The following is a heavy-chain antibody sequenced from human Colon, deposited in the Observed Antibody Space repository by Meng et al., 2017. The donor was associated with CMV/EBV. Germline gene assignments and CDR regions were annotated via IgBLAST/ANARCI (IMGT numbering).Heavy chain of an antibody. J-gene: IGHJ4*02. CDR1: GGFFRHYY. V-gene: IGHV4-34*01. CDR3: AGGSSQAWELLHY. CDR2: ITHSGIT. D-gene: IGHD1-26*01. Sequence: QGQLQHWAAVRLQPSAIPSLTFAFYGGFFRHYYRGWIRQSAWKGLEWIGEITHSGITNYNPSLKSRVIISIDTSNNQFSLKLTSVTVADTAVYYCAGGSSQAWELLHYWGQGSLVTVSS.